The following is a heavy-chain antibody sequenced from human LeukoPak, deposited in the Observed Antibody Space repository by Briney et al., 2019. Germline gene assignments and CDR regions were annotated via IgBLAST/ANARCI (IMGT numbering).Heavy chain of an antibody. Sequence: PSETLSLTCTVSGGSISSYYWSWIRQPPGKGLEWIGHIYYSGNTNYNPSLKSRVTISVDTSKNQFSLKLRSVTAADAAVYYCAKYPRGSSSGAFDIWGQGTMVTVSS. D-gene: IGHD6-6*01. CDR1: GGSISSYY. V-gene: IGHV4-59*01. CDR3: AKYPRGSSSGAFDI. J-gene: IGHJ3*02. CDR2: IYYSGNT.